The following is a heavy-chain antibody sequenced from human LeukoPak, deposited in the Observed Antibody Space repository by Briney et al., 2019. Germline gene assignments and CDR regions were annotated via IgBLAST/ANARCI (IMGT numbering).Heavy chain of an antibody. D-gene: IGHD2-2*02. Sequence: SETLSLTCTVSGGSISSGGYYWSWIRQPPGKGLEWIGYIYHSGSTYYNPSLKSRVTISVDRSKNQFSLKLSSVTAADTAVYYCARETYCSSTSCYTDYYYYMDVWGKGTTVTVSS. CDR3: ARETYCSSTSCYTDYYYYMDV. V-gene: IGHV4-30-2*01. CDR1: GGSISSGGYY. J-gene: IGHJ6*03. CDR2: IYHSGST.